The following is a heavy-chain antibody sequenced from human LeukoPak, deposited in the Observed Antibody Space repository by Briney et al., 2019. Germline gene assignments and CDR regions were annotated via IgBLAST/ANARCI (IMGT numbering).Heavy chain of an antibody. CDR3: AREPTYTNSWYTTCDY. Sequence: PGGSLRLSRAASGFTFSSYEMNWVRQAPGKGLEWISYITGSSSTVYYADSVKGRFTISRDNAKSSLYLQMSSLRAEDTAVYYCAREPTYTNSWYTTCDYWGQGTLVTVSS. D-gene: IGHD6-19*01. J-gene: IGHJ4*02. V-gene: IGHV3-48*03. CDR2: ITGSSSTV. CDR1: GFTFSSYE.